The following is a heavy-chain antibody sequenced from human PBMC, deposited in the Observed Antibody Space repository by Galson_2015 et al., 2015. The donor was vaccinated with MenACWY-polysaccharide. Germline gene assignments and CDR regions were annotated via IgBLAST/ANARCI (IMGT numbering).Heavy chain of an antibody. V-gene: IGHV3-23*01. CDR2: ISGSGDDT. Sequence: LRLSCSASGFTFDSNAMGCVRQAPWRGLEWVSGISGSGDDTYYTGSVKGRFTISRDNSKNTLNLQMHSLGAEDTAVYYCAKGTPFRGPALIILFDYWGQGTLVTVSS. CDR3: AKGTPFRGPALIILFDY. CDR1: GFTFDSNA. J-gene: IGHJ4*02. D-gene: IGHD2-15*01.